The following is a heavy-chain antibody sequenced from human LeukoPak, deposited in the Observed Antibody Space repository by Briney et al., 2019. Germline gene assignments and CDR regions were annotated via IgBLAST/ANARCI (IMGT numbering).Heavy chain of an antibody. Sequence: PGGSLRLSSAASGFAFSSYAMSWVRQTPGKGLEWVSAISSRGGTTYYADSVQGRFTISRDNSKNTLHLQMNSLRGEDTAIYYCARWGVSGSYYDYWGQGTLVTVSS. CDR1: GFAFSSYA. D-gene: IGHD1-26*01. CDR3: ARWGVSGSYYDY. J-gene: IGHJ4*02. V-gene: IGHV3-23*01. CDR2: ISSRGGTT.